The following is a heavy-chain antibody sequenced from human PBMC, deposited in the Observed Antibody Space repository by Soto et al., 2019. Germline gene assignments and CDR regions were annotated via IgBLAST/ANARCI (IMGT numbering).Heavy chain of an antibody. Sequence: GSLRRSGVASGLSFSSRAMSWVRQAPGEGLQWVSTITDTGGDAKYADSVRGRFVISRDNCKKTLYLKMTSLTAEDSAMYFCARGSTESYPGSRIFDFWGRGTLVPGS. CDR3: ARGSTESYPGSRIFDF. CDR2: ITDTGGDA. J-gene: IGHJ4*02. V-gene: IGHV3-23*01. CDR1: GLSFSSRA. D-gene: IGHD3-10*01.